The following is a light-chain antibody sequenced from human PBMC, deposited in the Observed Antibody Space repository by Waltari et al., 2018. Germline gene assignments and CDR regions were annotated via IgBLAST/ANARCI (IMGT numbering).Light chain of an antibody. CDR3: SSRELSGHVV. V-gene: IGLV3-19*01. CDR1: ILRTYY. J-gene: IGLJ2*01. Sequence: SSDLTQDPAVSVALVQTVRSTCQGDILRTYYGNWCRQKPGQPPELVIYGKNNRPSGIPDRFSASSSGNTASLIITGAQAEDEADYYCSSRELSGHVVFGGGTRLTVL. CDR2: GKN.